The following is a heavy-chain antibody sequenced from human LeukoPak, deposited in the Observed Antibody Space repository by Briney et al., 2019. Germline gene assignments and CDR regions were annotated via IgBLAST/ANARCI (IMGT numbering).Heavy chain of an antibody. J-gene: IGHJ4*02. CDR1: GFTFSSYW. CDR3: ARVVVVGAHFDY. Sequence: GGSLRLSCAASGFTFSSYWMSWVRQAPGKGLEWVTNIKHDGSEKYYVDSAKGRFTISKDNAKNSPYLHMNSLSAEATAVYYWARVVVVGAHFDYWGQGTLVTVSS. D-gene: IGHD2-15*01. CDR2: IKHDGSEK. V-gene: IGHV3-7*01.